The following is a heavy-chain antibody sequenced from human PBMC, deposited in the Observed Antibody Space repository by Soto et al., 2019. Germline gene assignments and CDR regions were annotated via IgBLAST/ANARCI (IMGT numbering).Heavy chain of an antibody. J-gene: IGHJ5*02. CDR2: IYHSGST. V-gene: IGHV4-59*01. D-gene: IGHD6-13*01. CDR1: GGSISSYY. Sequence: SETLSLTCTVSGGSISSYYWSWIRQPPGKGLEWIGYIYHSGSTNYNPSLKSRVTISVDTSKNQFSLKLSSVTAADTAVYYCAREHSSSWYPPETGWFDPWGQGTLVTVSS. CDR3: AREHSSSWYPPETGWFDP.